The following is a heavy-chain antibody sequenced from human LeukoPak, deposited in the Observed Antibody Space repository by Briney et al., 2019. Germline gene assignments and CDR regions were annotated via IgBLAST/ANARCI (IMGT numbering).Heavy chain of an antibody. Sequence: SETLSLTCAVYGGSFSGYYWSWIRQPPGKGLEWIGEINHSGSTNYNPSLKSRVTISVDTSKNQFSLKLSSVTAADTAVYYCARVIDSYYFDYWCQGTLVTVSS. J-gene: IGHJ4*02. CDR2: INHSGST. CDR3: ARVIDSYYFDY. D-gene: IGHD3-3*01. V-gene: IGHV4-34*01. CDR1: GGSFSGYY.